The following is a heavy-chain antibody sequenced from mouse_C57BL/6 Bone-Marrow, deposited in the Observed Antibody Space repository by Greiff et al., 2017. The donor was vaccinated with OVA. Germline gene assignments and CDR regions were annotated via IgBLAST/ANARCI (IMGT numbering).Heavy chain of an antibody. V-gene: IGHV3-6*01. J-gene: IGHJ4*01. D-gene: IGHD2-4*01. Sequence: DVQLQESGPGLVKPSQSLSLTCSVTGYSITSGYYWNWIRQFPGNKLEWMGYISYDGSNNYNPSLKNRISITRDTSKNQFFLKLNSVTTEDTATYYCARDSYDYDAGGFYYAMGYWGQGTSVTVSS. CDR1: GYSITSGYY. CDR2: ISYDGSN. CDR3: ARDSYDYDAGGFYYAMGY.